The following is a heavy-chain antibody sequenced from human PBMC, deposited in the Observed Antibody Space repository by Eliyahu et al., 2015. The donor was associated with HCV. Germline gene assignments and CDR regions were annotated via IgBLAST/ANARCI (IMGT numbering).Heavy chain of an antibody. CDR3: ARNAYSMDV. CDR1: GFXXXDYW. Sequence: EVQLVESGGGLVXPGGSLTLSCVASGFXXXDYWMXWVRQAXGRGLEWVANIEKDGSEKSYVDSVKGRFTISRDNAKNSLFLQMDSLRDEDTAVYYCARNAYSMDVWGQGSTVIVSS. V-gene: IGHV3-7*03. CDR2: IEKDGSEK. J-gene: IGHJ6*03.